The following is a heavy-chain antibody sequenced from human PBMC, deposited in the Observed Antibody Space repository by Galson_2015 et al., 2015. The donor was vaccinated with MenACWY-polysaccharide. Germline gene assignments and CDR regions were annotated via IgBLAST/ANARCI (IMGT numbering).Heavy chain of an antibody. J-gene: IGHJ4*02. CDR3: AKDLTRDCSSTSCHSLDF. CDR2: IKRDGSGK. V-gene: IGHV3-74*01. D-gene: IGHD2-2*02. CDR1: GFTFSSYW. Sequence: SLRLSCAASGFTFSSYWMYWVRHAPGQGLVWVADIKRDGSGKRNADSVMGRVTISRDNSKNTLYLQMNSLIAEVTAVYYCAKDLTRDCSSTSCHSLDFWGQGTLVTVSS.